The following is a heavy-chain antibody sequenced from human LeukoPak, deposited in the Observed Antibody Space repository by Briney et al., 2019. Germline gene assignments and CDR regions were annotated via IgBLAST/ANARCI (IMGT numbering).Heavy chain of an antibody. Sequence: GGSLRLSCTASGFTFSNYYLSWIRQAPGRGLEWVSYISGSSNTIYVANSLKGRFTISRDNAKNSLYLQMNILRAEDTAVYYCTRGGGYGSSWYVRNFDHWGQGALVTVSS. CDR3: TRGGGYGSSWYVRNFDH. V-gene: IGHV3-11*04. CDR1: GFTFSNYY. J-gene: IGHJ4*02. CDR2: ISGSSNTI. D-gene: IGHD6-13*01.